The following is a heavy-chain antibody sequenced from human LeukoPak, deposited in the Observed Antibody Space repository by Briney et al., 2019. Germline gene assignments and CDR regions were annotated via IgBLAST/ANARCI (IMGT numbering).Heavy chain of an antibody. CDR3: AKDLDWWLVRYYYGMDV. D-gene: IGHD6-19*01. CDR1: GFTFSSYG. J-gene: IGHJ6*02. CDR2: IWYDGSNK. Sequence: TGGSLRLSCAASGFTFSSYGMHWVRQAPGKGLEWVAVIWYDGSNKYYADSVKGRFTISRDNSKNTLYLQMNSLRAEDTAVYYCAKDLDWWLVRYYYGMDVWGQGTTVTVSS. V-gene: IGHV3-30*02.